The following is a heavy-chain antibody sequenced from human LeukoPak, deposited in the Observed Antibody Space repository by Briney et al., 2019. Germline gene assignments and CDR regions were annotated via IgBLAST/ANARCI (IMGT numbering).Heavy chain of an antibody. CDR3: AMGTFIGAYSAAGSFFDY. J-gene: IGHJ4*02. D-gene: IGHD6-13*01. CDR2: IIPILGIA. Sequence: SVKVSCKASGYTFTSYGISWVRQAPGQGLEWMGRIIPILGIANYAQKFQGRVTITADKSTSTAYMELSSLRSEDTAVYYCAMGTFIGAYSAAGSFFDYWGQGTLVTVSS. V-gene: IGHV1-69*04. CDR1: GYTFTSYG.